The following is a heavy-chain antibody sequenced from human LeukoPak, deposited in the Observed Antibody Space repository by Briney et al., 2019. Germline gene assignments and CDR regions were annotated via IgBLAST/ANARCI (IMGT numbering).Heavy chain of an antibody. D-gene: IGHD3-10*01. CDR3: AKDGSYYGSGSYYPLYYYYYMDV. J-gene: IGHJ6*03. Sequence: GGSLRLSCAASGFTFGSYGMHWVRQAPGKGLEWVTFIRSDGSNKYYADSVKGRFTISRDNSKNTLYLQMNSLRAEDTAVYYCAKDGSYYGSGSYYPLYYYYYMDVWGKGTTVTVSS. V-gene: IGHV3-30*02. CDR2: IRSDGSNK. CDR1: GFTFGSYG.